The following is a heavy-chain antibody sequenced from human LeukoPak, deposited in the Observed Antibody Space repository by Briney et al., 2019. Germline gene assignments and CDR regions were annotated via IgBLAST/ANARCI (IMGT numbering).Heavy chain of an antibody. J-gene: IGHJ6*03. V-gene: IGHV3-21*01. D-gene: IGHD1-26*01. CDR2: ISTSSSYI. CDR3: ARLMWELPPHYYYMDV. CDR1: GFTFSTYG. Sequence: GGSLRLSCAASGFTFSTYGMSWVRQAPGKGLEWVSSISTSSSYIYYADSVKGRFTISRDNAKNSLYLQMNSLRAEDTAVYYCARLMWELPPHYYYMDVWGKGTTVTISS.